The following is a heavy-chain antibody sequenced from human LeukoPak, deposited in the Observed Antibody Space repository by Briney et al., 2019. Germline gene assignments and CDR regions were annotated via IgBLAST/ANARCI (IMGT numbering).Heavy chain of an antibody. CDR2: INPTGGST. CDR1: GYTFPSYF. Sequence: ASVKVSCKASGYTFPSYFMHWVRQAPGQGLEWMGIINPTGGSTTYAQKFQGRVTMTRDTSTSTVYMELSSLRSEDTAVYYCARDPYSGSYYGFDYWGQGTLVTVSS. D-gene: IGHD1-26*01. J-gene: IGHJ4*02. V-gene: IGHV1-46*01. CDR3: ARDPYSGSYYGFDY.